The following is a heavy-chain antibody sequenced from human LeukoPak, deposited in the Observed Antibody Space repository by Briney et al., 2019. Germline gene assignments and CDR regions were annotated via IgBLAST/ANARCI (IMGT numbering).Heavy chain of an antibody. CDR2: THHSGST. Sequence: SETLSLTCTVSGYSISRGYHWGWIRQPPGKGLEWIGTTHHSGSTYYNPSLKSRITISVGTSKNQFSLKLSSVTAADTAVYYCARVDWTTDYWGQGTLVTVSS. CDR3: ARVDWTTDY. J-gene: IGHJ4*02. V-gene: IGHV4-38-2*02. D-gene: IGHD3-9*01. CDR1: GYSISRGYH.